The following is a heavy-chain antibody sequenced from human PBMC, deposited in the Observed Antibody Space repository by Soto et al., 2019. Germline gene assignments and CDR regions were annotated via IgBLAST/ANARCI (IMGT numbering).Heavy chain of an antibody. CDR2: ISWNHAGI. Sequence: EVRLEEPGGGWVQPGGSLRLTCVISGFTFDDYAMHWVRQAPGKGLEWVSSISWNHAGIAYADSVRGRCTVSRDNAKNSLYLQMNRLRREDTAFYYCIRKYYNTLGDYWGEGTLVTVSS. CDR1: GFTFDDYA. J-gene: IGHJ4*02. V-gene: IGHV3-9*01. D-gene: IGHD3-9*01. CDR3: IRKYYNTLGDY.